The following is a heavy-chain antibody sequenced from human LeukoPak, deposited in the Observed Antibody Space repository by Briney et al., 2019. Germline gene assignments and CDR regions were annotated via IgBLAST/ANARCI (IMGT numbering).Heavy chain of an antibody. Sequence: GGSLRLSCAASGFTFSSYAMTWVRQAPGKGLEWVSTITGGGDNTYYADSVKGRFTISRDNSKNTVYLQMNSLRAEDTAVYYCAQGSWGDDWGQGTLVTVSS. D-gene: IGHD7-27*01. CDR3: AQGSWGDD. CDR2: ITGGGDNT. CDR1: GFTFSSYA. V-gene: IGHV3-23*01. J-gene: IGHJ4*02.